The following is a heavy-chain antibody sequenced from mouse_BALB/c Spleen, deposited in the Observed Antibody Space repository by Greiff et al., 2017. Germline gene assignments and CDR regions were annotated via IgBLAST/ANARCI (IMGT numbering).Heavy chain of an antibody. CDR2: ISCYNGAT. V-gene: IGHV1S34*01. D-gene: IGHD1-2*01. Sequence: LVKPGASVKKSCKASGYSFTGYYMHWVKQSHGKSLEWIGYISCYNGATSYNQKFKGKATFTVDTSSSTAYMQFNSLTSEDSAVYYCARARAITTATGGYFDVWGAGTTVTVSS. CDR3: ARARAITTATGGYFDV. J-gene: IGHJ1*01. CDR1: GYSFTGYY.